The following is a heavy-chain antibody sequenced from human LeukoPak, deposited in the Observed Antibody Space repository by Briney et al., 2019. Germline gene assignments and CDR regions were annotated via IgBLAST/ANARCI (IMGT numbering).Heavy chain of an antibody. J-gene: IGHJ4*02. CDR2: TSSKGDTI. D-gene: IGHD5-18*01. V-gene: IGHV3-11*01. CDR1: GFNFNDNF. Sequence: GGSLRLSCTASGFNFNDNFMGWIRQAPGKGLEWISYTSSKGDTIHYSDPVKGRFSIARDNPQKSLYLQMNSLRVEDTAVYYCVRGGYGWTFDFWGQGTLVTVSS. CDR3: VRGGYGWTFDF.